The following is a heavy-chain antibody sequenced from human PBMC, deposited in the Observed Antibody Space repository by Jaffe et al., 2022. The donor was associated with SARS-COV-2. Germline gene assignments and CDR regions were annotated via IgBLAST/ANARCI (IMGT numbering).Heavy chain of an antibody. V-gene: IGHV3-53*02. D-gene: IGHD3-22*01. Sequence: EVQLVETGGGLIQPGGSLRLSCVASGFTVSSNYMNWVRQAPGKGLEWVSVIYSGGTTYYADSVRGRFTISRDNSNNRMYLQMNSLRAEDTAVYYCAREYFDSSGYYVDVWGKGTTVIVSS. CDR1: GFTVSSNY. J-gene: IGHJ6*03. CDR3: AREYFDSSGYYVDV. CDR2: IYSGGTT.